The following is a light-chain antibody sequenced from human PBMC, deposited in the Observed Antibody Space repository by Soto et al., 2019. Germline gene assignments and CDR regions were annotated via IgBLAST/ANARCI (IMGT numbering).Light chain of an antibody. Sequence: QSALTQPHSVSGSPGQSVTISCTGTNSDVGRYNSVSWYQQLPGKAPKIIISAVRQRPSGVPDRFSGSKSGNTASLTISGLQADDDADYFCFSYTANDNWVFGGGTKVTVL. CDR1: NSDVGRYNS. CDR3: FSYTANDNWV. CDR2: AVR. V-gene: IGLV2-11*01. J-gene: IGLJ3*02.